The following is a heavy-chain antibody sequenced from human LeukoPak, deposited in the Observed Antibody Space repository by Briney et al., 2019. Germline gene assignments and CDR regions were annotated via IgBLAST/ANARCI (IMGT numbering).Heavy chain of an antibody. Sequence: ASVMISCKSSGYTFTSYGISWVRQAPGKGLEWMGWISAYNGNTNYAQKLQGRVTMTTDTSTSTAYMELRSLRSDDTAVYYCARAYSSPNWFDPWGQGTLVTVSS. CDR1: GYTFTSYG. V-gene: IGHV1-18*01. D-gene: IGHD6-13*01. J-gene: IGHJ5*02. CDR3: ARAYSSPNWFDP. CDR2: ISAYNGNT.